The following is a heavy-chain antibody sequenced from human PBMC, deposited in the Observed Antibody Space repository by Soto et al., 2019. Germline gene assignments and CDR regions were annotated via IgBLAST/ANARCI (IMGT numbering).Heavy chain of an antibody. Sequence: ASVKVSCKASGYTFTSYGISWVRQAPGQGLEWMGWIGAYNGNTNYAQKLQGRVTMTTDTSTSTAYMELRSLRSDDTAVYYCARVASGLVSYYYYYGMDVWGQGTTVTVSS. CDR2: IGAYNGNT. CDR3: ARVASGLVSYYYYYGMDV. J-gene: IGHJ6*02. CDR1: GYTFTSYG. V-gene: IGHV1-18*01. D-gene: IGHD6-6*01.